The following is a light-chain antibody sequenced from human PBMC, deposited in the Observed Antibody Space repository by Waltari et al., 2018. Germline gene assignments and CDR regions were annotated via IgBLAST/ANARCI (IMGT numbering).Light chain of an antibody. V-gene: IGLV2-14*01. CDR1: NSDNGSYSY. CDR2: DLT. CDR3: SSYTGRGTVI. Sequence: QSVLTQPASVSGSPGQPITISCTGTNSDNGSYSYVSWYQQYPGKAPKLIIYDLTERPSGVSTRFSGSKSGNTASLTISGLQADDEADYFCSSYTGRGTVIFGRGTMVTVL. J-gene: IGLJ2*01.